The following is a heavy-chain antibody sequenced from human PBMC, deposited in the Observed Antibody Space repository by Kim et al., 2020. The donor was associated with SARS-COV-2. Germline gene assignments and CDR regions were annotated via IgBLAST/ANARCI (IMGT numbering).Heavy chain of an antibody. CDR3: ARGGYCSGGSCYWHYYYGMDV. J-gene: IGHJ6*02. V-gene: IGHV1-8*01. D-gene: IGHD2-15*01. CDR1: GYTFTSYD. CDR2: MNPNSGNT. Sequence: ASVKVSCKASGYTFTSYDINWVRQATGQGLEWMGWMNPNSGNTGYAQKFQGRVTMTRNTSISTAYMELSSLRSEDTAVYYCARGGYCSGGSCYWHYYYGMDVWGQGTTVTVSS.